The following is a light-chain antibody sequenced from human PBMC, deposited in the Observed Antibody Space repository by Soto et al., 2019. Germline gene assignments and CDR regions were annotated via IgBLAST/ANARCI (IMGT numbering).Light chain of an antibody. J-gene: IGKJ1*01. CDR3: QQSNSIPPWT. CDR2: GAS. Sequence: DIQMTQSPSSLSASVGDRVTITCRASQTISKYLNWYQHKPGKGPRLLIYGASTLHSGVPSRFSGSGSGTDFTLTISSLQPEDVATYYCQQSNSIPPWTFGQGTKVDIK. CDR1: QTISKY. V-gene: IGKV1-39*01.